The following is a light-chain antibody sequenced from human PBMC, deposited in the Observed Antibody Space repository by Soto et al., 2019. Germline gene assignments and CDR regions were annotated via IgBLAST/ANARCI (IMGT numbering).Light chain of an antibody. CDR2: AAS. Sequence: DIQMTQSPSPLSASVGDRVTITCRASQGISNYLAWYQQKPGKVPKLLIYAASTLRSGVPSRFSGSGSGTDCTLTISSLQPEDVATYYCQKYNSAPRTFGQGTKVDIK. V-gene: IGKV1-27*01. CDR1: QGISNY. CDR3: QKYNSAPRT. J-gene: IGKJ1*01.